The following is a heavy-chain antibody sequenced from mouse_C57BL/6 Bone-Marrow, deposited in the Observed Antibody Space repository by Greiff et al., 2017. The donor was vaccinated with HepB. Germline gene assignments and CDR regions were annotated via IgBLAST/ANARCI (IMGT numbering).Heavy chain of an antibody. V-gene: IGHV3-6*01. CDR3: ASAIYYDYDAWFAY. CDR1: GYSITSGYY. D-gene: IGHD2-4*01. J-gene: IGHJ3*01. CDR2: ISYDGSN. Sequence: EVKLQESGPGLVKPSQSLSLTCSVTGYSITSGYYWNWIRQFPGNKLEWMGYISYDGSNNYNPSLKNRISITRDTSKNQFFLKLNSVTTEDTATYYCASAIYYDYDAWFAYWGQGTLVTVSA.